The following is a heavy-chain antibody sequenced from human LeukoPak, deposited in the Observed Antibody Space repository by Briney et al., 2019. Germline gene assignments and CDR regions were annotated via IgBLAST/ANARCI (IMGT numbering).Heavy chain of an antibody. D-gene: IGHD3-3*01. Sequence: PGGSLRLSCAASGLTFSTYWMSWVRQAPGKALECVANIKHDGSEQYYVDSVKGRFTISRHNAENSLYLQMNSLRAEDTAMYYCARSPTYYDFWSGDKFIDYWGQGTLVTVSS. CDR2: IKHDGSEQ. CDR3: ARSPTYYDFWSGDKFIDY. J-gene: IGHJ4*02. V-gene: IGHV3-7*01. CDR1: GLTFSTYW.